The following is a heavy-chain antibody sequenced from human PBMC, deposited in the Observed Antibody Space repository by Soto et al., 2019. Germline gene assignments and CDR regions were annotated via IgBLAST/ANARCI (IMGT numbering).Heavy chain of an antibody. J-gene: IGHJ5*02. CDR3: ARLYCSSSTCDSWFDP. Sequence: GESRKISCTGFGYTFTTFWISWLRQMPGRGLEWMGRIDHRDSYTNYSPSLQGHVTISADKSISTAYLQWGSLKASDTAMYYCARLYCSSSTCDSWFDPWGQGTLVTGSS. V-gene: IGHV5-10-1*01. CDR1: GYTFTTFW. CDR2: IDHRDSYT. D-gene: IGHD2-2*01.